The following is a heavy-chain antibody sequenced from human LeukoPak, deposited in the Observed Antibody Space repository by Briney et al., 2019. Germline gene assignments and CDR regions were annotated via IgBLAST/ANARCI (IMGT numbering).Heavy chain of an antibody. J-gene: IGHJ6*03. Sequence: SETLSLTCTVSGGSISSCYWSWIRQPPGKGLEWIGYIYTSGSTNYNPSLKSRVTISVDTSKNQFSLKLSSVTAADTAVYYCARSSGYSSSWYSYYYYMDVWGKGTTVTVSS. CDR1: GGSISSCY. V-gene: IGHV4-4*09. D-gene: IGHD6-13*01. CDR2: IYTSGST. CDR3: ARSSGYSSSWYSYYYYMDV.